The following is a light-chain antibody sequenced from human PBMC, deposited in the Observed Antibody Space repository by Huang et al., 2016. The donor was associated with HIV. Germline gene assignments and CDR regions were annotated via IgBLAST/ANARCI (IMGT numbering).Light chain of an antibody. J-gene: IGKJ3*01. CDR3: QERGNWPRFS. V-gene: IGKV3-11*01. CDR2: EAS. Sequence: EIVLTQSPATLSLSPGERATLSCRAIQSVREYLAWYQHKPGQAPRLLIYEASQRATGIPDRFSGSGSGTDFTLTISSLEPEDFAVYYCQERGNWPRFSFGPGTKVDIK. CDR1: QSVREY.